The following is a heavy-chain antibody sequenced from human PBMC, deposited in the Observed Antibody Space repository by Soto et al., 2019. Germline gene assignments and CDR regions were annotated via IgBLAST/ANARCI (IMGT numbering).Heavy chain of an antibody. V-gene: IGHV1-69*13. D-gene: IGHD4-17*01. CDR2: IIPIFGTA. J-gene: IGHJ6*02. CDR1: GGTFSSYA. Sequence: GASVKVSCKASGGTFSSYAISWVRQAPGQGLEWMGGIIPIFGTANYAQKFQGRVTITADESTSTAYMELSSLRSEDTAVYYCARDHPDYHYYYYGMDVWGQGTTVTVSS. CDR3: ARDHPDYHYYYYGMDV.